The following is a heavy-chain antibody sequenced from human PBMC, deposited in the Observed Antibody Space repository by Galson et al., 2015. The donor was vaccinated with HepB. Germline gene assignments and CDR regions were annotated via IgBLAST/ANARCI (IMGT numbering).Heavy chain of an antibody. J-gene: IGHJ6*02. V-gene: IGHV1-69*13. CDR2: IIPIFGTA. D-gene: IGHD3-10*01. Sequence: SVKVSCKASGGTFSSYAISWVRQAPGQGLEWMGGIIPIFGTANYAQKFQGRVTITADESTSTAYMELSSLRSEDTAVYYCARVPPSSGSYYPSYYYYGMDVWGQGTTVTVSS. CDR1: GGTFSSYA. CDR3: ARVPPSSGSYYPSYYYYGMDV.